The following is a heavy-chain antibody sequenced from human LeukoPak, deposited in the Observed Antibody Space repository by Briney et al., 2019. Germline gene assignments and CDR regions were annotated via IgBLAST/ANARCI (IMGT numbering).Heavy chain of an antibody. J-gene: IGHJ6*03. Sequence: ASVKVSCKASGGTFSSYYMHWVRQAPGQGLEWMGWINPNSGGTNYAQKFQGRVTMTRNTSISTAYMELSSLRSEDTAVYYCAREFGYSNYYYHMDVWGKGTTVTVSS. D-gene: IGHD4-11*01. V-gene: IGHV1-2*02. CDR3: AREFGYSNYYYHMDV. CDR1: GGTFSSYY. CDR2: INPNSGGT.